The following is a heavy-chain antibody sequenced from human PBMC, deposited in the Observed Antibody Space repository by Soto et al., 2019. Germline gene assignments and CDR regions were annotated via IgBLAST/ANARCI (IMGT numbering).Heavy chain of an antibody. CDR3: AGAPLDTADVVEVPAVLYEEWFDP. D-gene: IGHD5-18*01. CDR1: GYIFMNYA. J-gene: IGHJ5*02. CDR2: IHAGDGKP. V-gene: IGHV1-3*01. Sequence: QVHLVQSGAEVKKPGASVKVSCKYSGYIFMNYAIHWVGQAPGQGFEWMGWIHAGDGKPKHPQSFQGIVTIPMDASACQVNMKLSGLTSEAVAVYYCAGAPLDTADVVEVPAVLYEEWFDPWCQGDPVTVSS.